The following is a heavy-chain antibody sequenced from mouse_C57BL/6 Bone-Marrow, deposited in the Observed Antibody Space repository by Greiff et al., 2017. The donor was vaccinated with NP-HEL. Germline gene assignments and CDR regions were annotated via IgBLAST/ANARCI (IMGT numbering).Heavy chain of an antibody. Sequence: QVQLQQPGAELVMPGASVKLSCKASGYTFTSYWMHWVKQRPGQGLEWIGEIDPSDSYTNYNQKFKGKSTLTVDQSSSTAYMQLSSLTAEDSAVYYCARRFGIYYGSSWYFDVWGTGTTVTVSS. CDR2: IDPSDSYT. CDR1: GYTFTSYW. V-gene: IGHV1-69*01. CDR3: ARRFGIYYGSSWYFDV. J-gene: IGHJ1*03. D-gene: IGHD1-1*01.